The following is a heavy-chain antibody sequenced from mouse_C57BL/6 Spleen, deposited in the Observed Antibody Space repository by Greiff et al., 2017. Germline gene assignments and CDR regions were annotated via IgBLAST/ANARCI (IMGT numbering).Heavy chain of an antibody. CDR2: IYYSGTI. J-gene: IGHJ4*01. CDR3: AREWDYDGYYAMDY. V-gene: IGHV3-5*01. CDR1: GISITTGNYR. D-gene: IGHD2-4*01. Sequence: EVQLKQSGPGLVKPSQTVFLTCTVTGISITTGNYRWSWIRQFPGNKLEWIGYIYYSGTITYNPSLTSRTTITRDTPKNQFFLEMNSLTAEDTATYYCAREWDYDGYYAMDYWGQGTSVTVSS.